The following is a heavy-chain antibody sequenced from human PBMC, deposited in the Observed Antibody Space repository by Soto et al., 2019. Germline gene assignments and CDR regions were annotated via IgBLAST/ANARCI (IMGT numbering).Heavy chain of an antibody. D-gene: IGHD1-26*01. J-gene: IGHJ4*02. CDR2: VFHSGIT. CDR1: GGSIGSYY. Sequence: QVQLQESGPGLVKPSETLSLTCTISGGSIGSYYWSWIRQPPGKGLEWIGYVFHSGITGYNPSFKSRVTISVDASKNLSSLKLSSVTAADAAVYYCARDQNGSPYFDYWGQGTLVTVSS. V-gene: IGHV4-59*01. CDR3: ARDQNGSPYFDY.